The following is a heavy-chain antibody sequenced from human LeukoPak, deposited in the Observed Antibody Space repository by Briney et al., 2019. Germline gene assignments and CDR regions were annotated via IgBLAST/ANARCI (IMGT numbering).Heavy chain of an antibody. CDR1: GFTFSVYS. Sequence: NAGGSLRLSCAASGFTFSVYSMNWVRQAPGKGLEWVSSISSSSSYIYYADSVKGRFTISRDNAKNSLYLQMNSLRAEDTAVYYCARVKERTTVTSAFDYWGQGTLVTVSS. J-gene: IGHJ4*02. CDR2: ISSSSSYI. D-gene: IGHD4-17*01. CDR3: ARVKERTTVTSAFDY. V-gene: IGHV3-21*06.